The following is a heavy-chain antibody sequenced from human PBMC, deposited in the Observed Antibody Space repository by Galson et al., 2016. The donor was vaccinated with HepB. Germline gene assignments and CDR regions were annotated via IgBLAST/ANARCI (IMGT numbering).Heavy chain of an antibody. D-gene: IGHD6-13*01. CDR2: INWNGGRT. J-gene: IGHJ6*02. CDR3: ARVHTAAAGFGGLDV. CDR1: GFTFDDYA. Sequence: SLRLSCAASGFTFDDYAMTWVRQAPGKGLEWVSGINWNGGRTGYADSVKGRFTISRDRAKNSLYLQMNSLRAEDTALYHCARVHTAAAGFGGLDVWGQGTTVTVSS. V-gene: IGHV3-20*01.